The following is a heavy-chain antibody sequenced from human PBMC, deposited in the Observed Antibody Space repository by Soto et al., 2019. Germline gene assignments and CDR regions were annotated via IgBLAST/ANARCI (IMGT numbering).Heavy chain of an antibody. Sequence: SETLSLTCTVSGGSISSGGYYWSWIRQHPGKGLEWIGYIYYSGSTYYNPSLKSRVTISVDTSKNQFSLKLSSVTAADTAVYYCARDGGSSCINGVCYIDWGQGTLVTVSS. CDR1: GGSISSGGYY. V-gene: IGHV4-31*03. CDR3: ARDGGSSCINGVCYID. CDR2: IYYSGST. J-gene: IGHJ4*02. D-gene: IGHD2-8*01.